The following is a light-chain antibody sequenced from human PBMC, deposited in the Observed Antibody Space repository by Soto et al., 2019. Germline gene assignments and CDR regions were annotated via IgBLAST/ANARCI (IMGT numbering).Light chain of an antibody. CDR1: SSDVGSYNL. Sequence: QSALTQPASVSGSPGQSITIYCTGTSSDVGSYNLVSWYQQHPGKAPKLMIYEVSKRPSGVSNRFSGSKSGNTASLTISGLQAEDEADYYCCSYAGSSTYVVFGGGTKVTVL. CDR3: CSYAGSSTYVV. J-gene: IGLJ2*01. CDR2: EVS. V-gene: IGLV2-23*02.